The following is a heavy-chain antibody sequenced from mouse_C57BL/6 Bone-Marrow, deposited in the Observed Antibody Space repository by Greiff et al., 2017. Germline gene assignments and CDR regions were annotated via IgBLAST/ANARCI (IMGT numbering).Heavy chain of an antibody. Sequence: EVQVVESGGGLVQPGGSLKLSCAPSGFTFSDYYMYWVRQTPEKRLEWVAYISNGGGSTYYPDTVKGRFTISRDNAKNTLYLQMSRLKSEDTAMYYCARLLAYYSNYGGVLYWYFDVWGTGTTVTVSS. D-gene: IGHD2-5*01. V-gene: IGHV5-12*01. CDR2: ISNGGGST. CDR1: GFTFSDYY. CDR3: ARLLAYYSNYGGVLYWYFDV. J-gene: IGHJ1*03.